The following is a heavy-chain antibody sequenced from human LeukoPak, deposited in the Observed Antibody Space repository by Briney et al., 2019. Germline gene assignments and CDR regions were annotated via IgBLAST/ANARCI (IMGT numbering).Heavy chain of an antibody. Sequence: PGRSLRLSCAASGFTFSSYAMRWVRQAPGKGLEWVAVISYDGSNKYYADSVKGRFTISRDNSKNTLYLQMNGLRAEDTAVYYCARARWDSSGQHNAFDIWGQGTMVTVSS. V-gene: IGHV3-30*04. D-gene: IGHD3-22*01. CDR2: ISYDGSNK. CDR1: GFTFSSYA. J-gene: IGHJ3*02. CDR3: ARARWDSSGQHNAFDI.